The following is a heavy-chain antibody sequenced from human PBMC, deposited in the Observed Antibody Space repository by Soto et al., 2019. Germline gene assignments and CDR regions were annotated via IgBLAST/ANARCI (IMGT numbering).Heavy chain of an antibody. Sequence: QVQLVESGGGVVQPGRSLRLSCAASGFTFSSYGMHWVRQAPGKGLEWVAVIRYDGSNKYYADSVKGRFTISRDNSKNTLYLQMNSLRAEDTAVYYCARDECWGSNTSCQEFDYWGQGTLVTVSS. D-gene: IGHD2-2*01. V-gene: IGHV3-33*01. CDR3: ARDECWGSNTSCQEFDY. CDR1: GFTFSSYG. J-gene: IGHJ4*02. CDR2: IRYDGSNK.